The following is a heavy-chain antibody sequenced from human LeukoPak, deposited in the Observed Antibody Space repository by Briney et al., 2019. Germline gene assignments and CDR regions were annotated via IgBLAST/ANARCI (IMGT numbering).Heavy chain of an antibody. J-gene: IGHJ4*02. Sequence: SETLSLTCTVSGGSISSSSYYWGWVRQPPGKGLEWIGSIYYSGSTYYNPSLKSRVTISVDTSKNQFSLKLSSVTAADTAVYYCARRGYDSSGYYYAYWGQGTLVTVSS. V-gene: IGHV4-39*01. D-gene: IGHD3-22*01. CDR3: ARRGYDSSGYYYAY. CDR1: GGSISSSSYY. CDR2: IYYSGST.